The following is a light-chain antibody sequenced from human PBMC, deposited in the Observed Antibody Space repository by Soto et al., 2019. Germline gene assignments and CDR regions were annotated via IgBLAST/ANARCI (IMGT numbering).Light chain of an antibody. CDR1: SNYVGSYIF. J-gene: IGLJ1*01. CDR2: EGS. CDR3: CSYAGSSTYV. Sequence: QSVLTQPASVSGSPGQSITISCTGTSNYVGSYIFVSWFQQHPGKAPKLMIYEGSKRPSGVSNRFSGSKSGNTASLTISGLQAEDETDYYCCSYAGSSTYVFGTGTKVTVL. V-gene: IGLV2-23*01.